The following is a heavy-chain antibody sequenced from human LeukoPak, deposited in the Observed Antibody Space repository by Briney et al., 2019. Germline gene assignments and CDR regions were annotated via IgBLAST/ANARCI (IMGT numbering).Heavy chain of an antibody. Sequence: PGGSLRLSCATSGFIFSNYGMHWVRQAPDKGLEWVAFIRYDGSNKYYADSVKGRFTISRDNSKNTLYLQMNSLRAEDTAVYYCAKDAIVVVPAAIYSPDYYYYYMDVWGKGTTVTVSS. CDR1: GFIFSNYG. CDR3: AKDAIVVVPAAIYSPDYYYYYMDV. V-gene: IGHV3-30*02. CDR2: IRYDGSNK. J-gene: IGHJ6*03. D-gene: IGHD2-2*01.